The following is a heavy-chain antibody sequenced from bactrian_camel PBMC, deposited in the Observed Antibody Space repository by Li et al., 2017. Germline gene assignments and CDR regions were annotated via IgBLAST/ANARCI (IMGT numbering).Heavy chain of an antibody. J-gene: IGHJ4*01. Sequence: VQLVESGGGSVQAGGSLRLSCAYPGMNDNRHCVGWFRQTPGKEREGVAVIYTGSGSTYYADSVKGRFTISQDNAKRTVYLQMNNLKPEDTGMYYCMAATRPKWGERCPILASKNPWGQGTQVTV. CDR2: IYTGSGST. CDR1: GMNDNRHC. CDR3: MAATRPKWGERCPILASKNP. D-gene: IGHD5*01. V-gene: IGHV3S40*01.